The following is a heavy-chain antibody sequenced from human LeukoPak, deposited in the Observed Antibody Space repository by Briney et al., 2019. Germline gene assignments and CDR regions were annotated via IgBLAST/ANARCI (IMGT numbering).Heavy chain of an antibody. CDR2: IKEEGRTT. J-gene: IGHJ4*02. D-gene: IGHD3-10*01. Sequence: PGGSLRLSCAASGFSFSSFWMSWVRQAPGKALEWVADIKEEGRTTYYVDSVKGRFTISRDNAKNTLYLQMNSLRAEDTAVYYCARDSPAGTTWRSEPTFDYWGQGTLVTVTS. CDR3: ARDSPAGTTWRSEPTFDY. V-gene: IGHV3-7*04. CDR1: GFSFSSFW.